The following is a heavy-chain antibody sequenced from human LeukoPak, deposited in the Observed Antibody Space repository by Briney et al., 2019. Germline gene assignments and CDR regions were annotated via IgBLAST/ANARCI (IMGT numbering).Heavy chain of an antibody. CDR2: IIPILGIA. V-gene: IGHV1-69*04. CDR1: GGTFSSYA. CDR3: ARVVPAATDAFDI. D-gene: IGHD2-2*01. J-gene: IGHJ3*02. Sequence: SVKVSCKASGGTFSSYAISWVRQAPGQGLEWMGRIIPILGIANYAQKFQGRVTITADKSTSTAYMELSSLRSEDTAVYYCARVVPAATDAFDIRGQGTMVTVSS.